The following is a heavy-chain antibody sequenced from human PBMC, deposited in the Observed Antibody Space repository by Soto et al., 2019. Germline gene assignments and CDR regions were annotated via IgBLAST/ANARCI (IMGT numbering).Heavy chain of an antibody. CDR1: GFNRGSYW. V-gene: IGHV3-74*01. Sequence: GGSLRLSCAASGFNRGSYWMHWVRQAPGKGLVWVSRINDYGTTINYAESVEGRFTISRDDAKSEVYLQMNNLRAEDTAVYYCARRGLEPFDYWGQGALVTVSS. CDR2: INDYGTTI. CDR3: ARRGLEPFDY. D-gene: IGHD1-1*01. J-gene: IGHJ4*02.